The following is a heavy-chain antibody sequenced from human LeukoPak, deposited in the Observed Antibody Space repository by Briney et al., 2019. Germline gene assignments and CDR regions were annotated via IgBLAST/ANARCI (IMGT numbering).Heavy chain of an antibody. Sequence: GGSLRLSCAASGFTGSSNYMSWVRQAPGKGLQGGSGIYSGGSTYYADSVKGRFTISRDNSKNTLYLQMNSVRAEDTAVYYCATPGGGGSCFLSLCYYGMDVWGQGTTVSVSS. CDR2: IYSGGST. J-gene: IGHJ6*02. D-gene: IGHD2-15*01. CDR3: ATPGGGGSCFLSLCYYGMDV. V-gene: IGHV3-53*01. CDR1: GFTGSSNY.